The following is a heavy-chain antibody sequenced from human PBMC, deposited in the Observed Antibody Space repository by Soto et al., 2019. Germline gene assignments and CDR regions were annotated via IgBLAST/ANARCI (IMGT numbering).Heavy chain of an antibody. J-gene: IGHJ6*02. CDR2: IHYTGST. V-gene: IGHV4-31*03. CDR3: ARDHRSLGDYYGIDV. Sequence: TLSLTCSVSGDSISSTGFYWIWIRQHPGKALEWIGYIHYTGSTSYNPSLKSRLAISLDASKNQFSLSLSSVTSADTAVYYCARDHRSLGDYYGIDVWGQGTTVTVYS. D-gene: IGHD3-10*01. CDR1: GDSISSTGFY.